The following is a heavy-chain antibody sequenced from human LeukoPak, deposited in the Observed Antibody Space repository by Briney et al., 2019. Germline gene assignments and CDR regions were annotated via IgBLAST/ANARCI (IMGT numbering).Heavy chain of an antibody. CDR2: IYSGGTT. V-gene: IGHV3-53*01. CDR3: VRERDRGIDVADDFDY. D-gene: IGHD6-19*01. CDR1: GFSVSSNF. J-gene: IGHJ4*02. Sequence: GGSLRLSCAASGFSVSSNFMSWVRQAPGKGLEWVSVIYSGGTTYYADSVKGRFTISRDNYQNTLFLQMNSLRAEDTAVYYCVRERDRGIDVADDFDYWGQGTLVTVSS.